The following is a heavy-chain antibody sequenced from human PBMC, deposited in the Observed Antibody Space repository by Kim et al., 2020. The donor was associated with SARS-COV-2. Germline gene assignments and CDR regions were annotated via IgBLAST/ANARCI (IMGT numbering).Heavy chain of an antibody. V-gene: IGHV4-39*01. J-gene: IGHJ3*02. CDR3: ARQGSGSVKNDAFDI. D-gene: IGHD3-22*01. Sequence: PSLKVRVTISVDTSKNPFTLKRSSVTAADTAVYYCARQGSGSVKNDAFDIWGQGTMVTVSS.